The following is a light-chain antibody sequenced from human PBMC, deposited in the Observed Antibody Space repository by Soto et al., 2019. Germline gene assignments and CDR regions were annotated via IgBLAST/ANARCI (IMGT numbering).Light chain of an antibody. J-gene: IGKJ1*01. CDR1: QSISTS. CDR3: QQYNEYSKT. V-gene: IGKV1-5*03. CDR2: KAS. Sequence: DIQMTQSPSTLSASVGDRVTITCRASQSISTSLAWFQQKPGKAPKLLIYKASTLEGGVPARFNGSGSGTEFALSISSLQPDDFATYYCQQYNEYSKTFGQGTKVEV.